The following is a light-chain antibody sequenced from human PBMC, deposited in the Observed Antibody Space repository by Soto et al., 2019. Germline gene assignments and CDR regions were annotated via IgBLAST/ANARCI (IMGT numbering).Light chain of an antibody. CDR1: SSNIGSNY. CDR3: AAWDDSLSGPV. J-gene: IGLJ2*01. CDR2: RNN. V-gene: IGLV1-47*01. Sequence: QSVLTQPPSASGTPGQRVTFSCSGSSSNIGSNYVYWYQQLPGTAPKLLIYRNNQRPSGVPDRFSGSKSGTSASLAISGLRSEDEADYYCAAWDDSLSGPVFGGGTQLTVL.